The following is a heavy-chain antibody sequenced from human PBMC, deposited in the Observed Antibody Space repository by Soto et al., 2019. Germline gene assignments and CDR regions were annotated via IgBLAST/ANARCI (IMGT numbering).Heavy chain of an antibody. J-gene: IGHJ4*02. Sequence: PGGSLRLSCAASGLSVVGSYMNWFRQSEQKGLEWISAVYPDDNTYYAESVRGRFTISRDRSKNTVSLQMNSLRAEDTAVYYCARLPGAFYYDNGDYDFLDYWGQGTLVTVSS. CDR3: ARLPGAFYYDNGDYDFLDY. CDR2: VYPDDNT. D-gene: IGHD3-3*01. V-gene: IGHV3-53*01. CDR1: GLSVVGSY.